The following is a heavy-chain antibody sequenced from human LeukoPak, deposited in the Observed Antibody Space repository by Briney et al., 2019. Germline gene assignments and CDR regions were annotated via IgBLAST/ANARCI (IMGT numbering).Heavy chain of an antibody. CDR3: ASALRGYCSSTSCYLIDY. J-gene: IGHJ4*02. CDR2: INPNSGDT. Sequence: GASVKVSCKASGNTFTGYSMHWVRQAPGQGLEWMGWINPNSGDTNYAQNFLGRVTMTRDTSISTAYMELSRLTSDDTAMYYCASALRGYCSSTSCYLIDYWGQGSLVTVSS. V-gene: IGHV1-2*02. CDR1: GNTFTGYS. D-gene: IGHD2-2*01.